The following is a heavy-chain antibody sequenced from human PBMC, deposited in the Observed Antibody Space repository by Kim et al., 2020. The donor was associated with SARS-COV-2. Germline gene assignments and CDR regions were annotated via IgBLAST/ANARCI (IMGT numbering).Heavy chain of an antibody. CDR2: IKQDGSEK. V-gene: IGHV3-7*01. CDR3: ARAGGWGIWFGEFDGFDV. Sequence: GGSLRLSCAASGFQFSSYWMNWVRQAPGKGLEWVANIKQDGSEKSYVDSVKGRFTISRDNAKNSLYLHMNSLTVDDTAVYYCARAGGWGIWFGEFDGFDVWGQGTLVTVSS. D-gene: IGHD3-10*01. J-gene: IGHJ3*01. CDR1: GFQFSSYW.